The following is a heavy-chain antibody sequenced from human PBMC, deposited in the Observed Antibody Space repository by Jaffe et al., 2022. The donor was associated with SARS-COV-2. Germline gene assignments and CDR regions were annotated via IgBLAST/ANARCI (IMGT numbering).Heavy chain of an antibody. CDR1: GGSISSGGYY. CDR2: IYYSGST. D-gene: IGHD3-3*01. CDR3: ARQPFTTYYDFWSGYQIDY. V-gene: IGHV4-31*03. J-gene: IGHJ4*02. Sequence: QVQLQESGPGLVKPSQTLSLTCTVSGGSISSGGYYWSWIRQHPGKGLEWIGYIYYSGSTYYNPSLKSRVTISVDTSKNQFSLKLSSVTAADTAVYYCARQPFTTYYDFWSGYQIDYWGQGTLVTVSS.